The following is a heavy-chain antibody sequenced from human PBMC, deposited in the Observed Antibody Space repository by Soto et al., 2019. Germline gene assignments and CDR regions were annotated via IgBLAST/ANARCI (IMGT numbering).Heavy chain of an antibody. CDR1: GYTFTGYY. J-gene: IGHJ6*02. Sequence: GASVKVSCKASGYTFTGYYMHCVRQAPGQGLEWMGWINPNSGGTNYAQKFQGRVTMTRDTSISTAYMELSRLRSDDTAVYYCARDEVRDYDFWSGTPGGMDVWGQGTTVTVSS. CDR2: INPNSGGT. D-gene: IGHD3-3*01. V-gene: IGHV1-2*02. CDR3: ARDEVRDYDFWSGTPGGMDV.